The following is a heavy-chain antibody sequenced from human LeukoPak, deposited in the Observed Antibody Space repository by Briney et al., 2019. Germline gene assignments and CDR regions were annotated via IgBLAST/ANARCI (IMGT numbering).Heavy chain of an antibody. CDR2: ISYDGSNK. V-gene: IGHV3-30*18. Sequence: GRSLRLSCAASGFTFSSYGMHWVRQAPGKGLEWVAVISYDGSNKYYADSVKGRFTISRDNSKNTLYLQMNSLRAEDTAVYYCAKDRSSSWPTANWFDPWGRGTLVTVSS. CDR3: AKDRSSSWPTANWFDP. J-gene: IGHJ5*02. CDR1: GFTFSSYG. D-gene: IGHD6-13*01.